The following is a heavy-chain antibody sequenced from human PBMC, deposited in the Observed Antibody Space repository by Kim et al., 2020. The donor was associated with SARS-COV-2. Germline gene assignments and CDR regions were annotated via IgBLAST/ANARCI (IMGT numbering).Heavy chain of an antibody. V-gene: IGHV1-46*01. D-gene: IGHD3-10*01. CDR3: ARERGGSGSYYIAY. J-gene: IGHJ4*02. Sequence: AQKFQGGVTMTRDTSTSTVYIELSSLRSEDTAVYYCARERGGSGSYYIAYWGQGTLVTVSS.